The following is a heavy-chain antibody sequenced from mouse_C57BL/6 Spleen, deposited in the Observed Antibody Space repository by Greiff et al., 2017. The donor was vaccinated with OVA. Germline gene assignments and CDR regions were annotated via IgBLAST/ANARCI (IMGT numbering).Heavy chain of an antibody. Sequence: DVQLQESGPGLVKPSQSLSLTCSVTGYSITSGYYWNWIRQFPGNKLEWMGYISYDGSNNYNPSLKNRISITRDTSKNQFFLKLNSVTTEDTATYYCASIYDGYYEAMDYWGQGTSVTVSS. J-gene: IGHJ4*01. CDR1: GYSITSGYY. CDR2: ISYDGSN. CDR3: ASIYDGYYEAMDY. D-gene: IGHD2-3*01. V-gene: IGHV3-6*01.